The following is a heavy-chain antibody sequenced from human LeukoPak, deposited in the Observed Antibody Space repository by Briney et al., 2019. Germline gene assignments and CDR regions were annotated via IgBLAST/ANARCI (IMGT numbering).Heavy chain of an antibody. J-gene: IGHJ6*02. CDR1: GYTFTSYG. D-gene: IGHD2-15*01. Sequence: ASVKVSCKAPGYTFTSYGISWVRQAPGQGLEWMGWISAYNGNTNYAQKLQGRVTMTTDTSTSTAYMELRSLRSDDTAVYYCAREGYCSGGSCSPLYYYGMDVWGQGTTVTVSS. CDR2: ISAYNGNT. V-gene: IGHV1-18*01. CDR3: AREGYCSGGSCSPLYYYGMDV.